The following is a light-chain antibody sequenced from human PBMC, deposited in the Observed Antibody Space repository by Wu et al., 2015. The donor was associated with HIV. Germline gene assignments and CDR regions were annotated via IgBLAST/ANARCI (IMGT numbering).Light chain of an antibody. CDR2: AAS. CDR1: HGISSY. V-gene: IGKV1-8*01. J-gene: IGKJ4*01. Sequence: AIRMTQSPSSLSASTGDRVTITCRASHGISSYLAWYQQKPGKAPKLLIYAASTLQSGVPSRFSGSGSGTDFTLTISCLQSEDFATYYCQQYNVYPLTFGGGTKVEIK. CDR3: QQYNVYPLT.